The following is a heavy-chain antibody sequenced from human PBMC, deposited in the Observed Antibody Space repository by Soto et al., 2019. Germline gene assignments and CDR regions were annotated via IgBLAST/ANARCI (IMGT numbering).Heavy chain of an antibody. CDR1: GGTFSSYA. J-gene: IGHJ5*02. V-gene: IGHV1-69*06. CDR2: IIPIFGTA. D-gene: IGHD1-7*01. Sequence: GASVKVSCKASGGTFSSYAISWVRQAPGQGLEWMGGIIPIFGTANYAQKSQGRVTITADKSTSTAYMELSSLRSEDTAVYYCARRAGTTGFDPWGQGTLVTVSS. CDR3: ARRAGTTGFDP.